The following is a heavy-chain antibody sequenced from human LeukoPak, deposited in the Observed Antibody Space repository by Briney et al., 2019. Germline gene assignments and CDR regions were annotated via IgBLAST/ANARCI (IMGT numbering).Heavy chain of an antibody. CDR1: GFTFSGYW. D-gene: IGHD5-12*01. V-gene: IGHV3-23*01. CDR3: AKDIVATKIAAFDI. Sequence: GGSLRLSCAASGFTFSGYWMSWVRQAPGKGLEWVSAISGSGGSTYYADSVKGRFTISRDNSKNTLYLQMNSLRAEDTAVYYCAKDIVATKIAAFDIWGQGTMVTVSS. J-gene: IGHJ3*02. CDR2: ISGSGGST.